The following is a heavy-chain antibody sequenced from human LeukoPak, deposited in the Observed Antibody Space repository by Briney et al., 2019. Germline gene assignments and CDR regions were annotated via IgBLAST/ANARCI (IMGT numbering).Heavy chain of an antibody. V-gene: IGHV4-30-4*01. J-gene: IGHJ5*02. CDR1: GGSISSGDYY. CDR3: ARASMPYYYDSSAGFDP. CDR2: IYYSGST. Sequence: SETLSLTCTLSGGSISSGDYYWSWIRQPPGKGLEWIGYIYYSGSTYYNPSLKSRVTISVDTSKNQFSLKLSSVTAADTAVYYCARASMPYYYDSSAGFDPWGQGTLVTVSS. D-gene: IGHD3-22*01.